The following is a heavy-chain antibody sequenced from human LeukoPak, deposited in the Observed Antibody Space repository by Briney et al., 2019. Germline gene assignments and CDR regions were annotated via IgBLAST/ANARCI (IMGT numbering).Heavy chain of an antibody. CDR2: INPNSGGT. CDR1: GYTFIDYY. Sequence: GASVKVSCKASGYTFIDYYLHWVRQAPGQGLEWMGWINPNSGGTNYAQKFQGRVTMTRNTSISTAYMELSSLRSEDTAVYYCARYYGSGSFFDYWGQGTLVTVSS. D-gene: IGHD3-10*01. CDR3: ARYYGSGSFFDY. J-gene: IGHJ4*02. V-gene: IGHV1-2*02.